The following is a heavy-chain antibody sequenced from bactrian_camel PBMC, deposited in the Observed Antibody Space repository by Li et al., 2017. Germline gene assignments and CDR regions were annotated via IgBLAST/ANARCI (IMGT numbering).Heavy chain of an antibody. Sequence: VQLVESGGGSVQAGGSLRLSCAVSGVPASKKCMGWFRQPPGKERDAVATICLGNRYYDDSVQGRFTISQDNAEKTVYLQMNSLKPEDTAMYYCAAKYDYCKGSLADFSYWRQGTQVTVS. CDR2: ICLGNR. D-gene: IGHD3*01. CDR1: GVPASKKC. V-gene: IGHV3S53*01. CDR3: AAKYDYCKGSLADFSY. J-gene: IGHJ6*01.